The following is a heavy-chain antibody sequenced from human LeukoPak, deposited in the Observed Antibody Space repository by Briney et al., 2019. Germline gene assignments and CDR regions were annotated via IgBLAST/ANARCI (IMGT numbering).Heavy chain of an antibody. CDR1: GFIFGSYA. D-gene: IGHD1-14*01. J-gene: IGHJ3*02. CDR2: VSVSGTTT. V-gene: IGHV3-23*01. Sequence: GGSLRLSCAASGFIFGSYAMNWVRQAPGKGLEWVSTVSVSGTTTFYADSVRGRFTISRDNSKKMLYLQMISLRAEDTALYYCAKARNAHYAYNDAFDIWGQGTMVTVSS. CDR3: AKARNAHYAYNDAFDI.